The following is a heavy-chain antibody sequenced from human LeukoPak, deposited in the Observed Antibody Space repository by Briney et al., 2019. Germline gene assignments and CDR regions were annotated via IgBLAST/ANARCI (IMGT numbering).Heavy chain of an antibody. J-gene: IGHJ3*02. CDR3: TTDFASGWDAFDI. CDR1: GFTFSNAW. Sequence: GGSLRLSCAASGFTFSNAWMSWVRQALGKGLEWVGRIKSKTDGGTTDYAAPVKGRFTISRDDSKNTLYLQMNSLKTEDTAVYYCTTDFASGWDAFDIWGQGTMVTVSS. V-gene: IGHV3-15*01. D-gene: IGHD6-19*01. CDR2: IKSKTDGGTT.